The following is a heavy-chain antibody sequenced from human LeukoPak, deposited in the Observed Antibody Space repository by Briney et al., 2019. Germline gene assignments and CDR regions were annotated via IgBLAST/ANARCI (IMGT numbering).Heavy chain of an antibody. J-gene: IGHJ4*02. CDR3: AGVPYYYDSRGYPPNDY. CDR1: GGSFNTYT. V-gene: IGHV1-69*13. Sequence: GASVKVSCKASGGSFNTYTVSWVRQAPGQGLEWMGGIIPTFGAINYAQKFEGRVTITADEASSTAYLELGSLRSEDTAIYYCAGVPYYYDSRGYPPNDYWGQGTLVTVSS. D-gene: IGHD3-16*01. CDR2: IIPTFGAI.